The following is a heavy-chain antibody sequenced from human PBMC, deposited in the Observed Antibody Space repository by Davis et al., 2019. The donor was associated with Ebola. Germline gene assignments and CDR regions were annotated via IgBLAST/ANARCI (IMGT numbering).Heavy chain of an antibody. CDR3: ERSYGAAPFDY. CDR2: IYYSGST. D-gene: IGHD4/OR15-4a*01. Sequence: MPSETLSLTCTVSGGSISPYYWSWSRQPPGKGLEWIGYIYYSGSTKYNLSLKGRVAISVDTSKNQFSLKLSSVTAADTVVYYCERSYGAAPFDYWGQGTLVTVSS. J-gene: IGHJ4*02. V-gene: IGHV4-59*08. CDR1: GGSISPYY.